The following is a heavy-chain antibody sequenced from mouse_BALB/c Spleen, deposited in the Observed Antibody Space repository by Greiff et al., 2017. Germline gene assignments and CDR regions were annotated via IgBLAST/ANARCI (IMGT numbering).Heavy chain of an antibody. J-gene: IGHJ4*01. CDR2: IRLKSNNYAT. Sequence: EVKLEESGGGLVQPGGSMKLSCVASGFTFSNYWMNWVRQSPEKGLEWVAEIRLKSNNYATHYAESVKGRFTISRDDSKSSVYLQMNNLRAEDTGIYYCTRGPYGGAMDYWGQGTSVTVSS. V-gene: IGHV6-6*02. CDR3: TRGPYGGAMDY. CDR1: GFTFSNYW. D-gene: IGHD1-1*01.